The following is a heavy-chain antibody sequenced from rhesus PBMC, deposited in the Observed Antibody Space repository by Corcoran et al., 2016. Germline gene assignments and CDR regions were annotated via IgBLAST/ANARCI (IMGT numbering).Heavy chain of an antibody. J-gene: IGHJ4*01. CDR1: GGSISDSYR. Sequence: QVQLQESGPGVVKPSETLSLTCAVSGGSISDSYRWSWIRQPPGKGLEWIGEINGNSGSTNYNPSLKSRVTLSKDASKNQFSLKLSSVTASDTAVYYCARYILYSSGWSDFDYWGQGVLVTVSS. CDR3: ARYILYSSGWSDFDY. D-gene: IGHD6S26*01. V-gene: IGHV4-80*01. CDR2: INGNSGST.